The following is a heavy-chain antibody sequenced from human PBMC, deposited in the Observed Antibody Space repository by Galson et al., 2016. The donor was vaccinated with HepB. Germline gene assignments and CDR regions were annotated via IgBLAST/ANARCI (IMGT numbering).Heavy chain of an antibody. CDR1: GFSLSTSGMC. CDR2: IDWDDDK. Sequence: PALVKPTQTLTLTCTFSGFSLSTSGMCVSWIRQPPGKALEWLALIDWDDDKFYSTSLETRLTISKHTSKNQVVLTMTNMDPVDTATYFCARSPPGFGEFDSWGQGTLVTVSS. J-gene: IGHJ4*02. V-gene: IGHV2-70*01. CDR3: ARSPPGFGEFDS. D-gene: IGHD3-3*01.